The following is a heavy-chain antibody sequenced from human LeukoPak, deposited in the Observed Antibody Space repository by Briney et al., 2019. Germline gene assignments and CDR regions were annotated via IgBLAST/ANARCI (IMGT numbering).Heavy chain of an antibody. D-gene: IGHD2-2*01. V-gene: IGHV4-38-2*02. Sequence: PSETLSLTCTVSGYSISSGYYWGWIRQPPGKGLEWIGSIYHSGSTYYNPSLKSRVTISVDTSKNQFSLKLSSVTAADTAVYYCARDSPVVPAATFDYWGQGTLVTVSS. CDR3: ARDSPVVPAATFDY. CDR2: IYHSGST. J-gene: IGHJ4*02. CDR1: GYSISSGYY.